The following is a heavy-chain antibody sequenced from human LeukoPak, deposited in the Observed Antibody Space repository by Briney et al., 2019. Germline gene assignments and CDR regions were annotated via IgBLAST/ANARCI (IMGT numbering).Heavy chain of an antibody. CDR1: GFSFSSYN. CDR3: ARDPYSGIYGDSYYYYMDV. D-gene: IGHD1-26*01. J-gene: IGHJ6*03. V-gene: IGHV3-21*01. Sequence: GGSLRPSCAASGFSFSSYNMNWVRQAPGKVLEWVSSITTSSTYTFYADSVKGRFTISRDNAKNSLYLQMNSLRAEDTAAYYCARDPYSGIYGDSYYYYMDVWGKGTTVTVSS. CDR2: ITTSSTYT.